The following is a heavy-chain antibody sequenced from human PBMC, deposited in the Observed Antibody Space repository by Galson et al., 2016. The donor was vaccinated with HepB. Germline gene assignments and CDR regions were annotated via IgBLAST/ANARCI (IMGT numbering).Heavy chain of an antibody. CDR1: GFSLSTSGMC. J-gene: IGHJ3*02. D-gene: IGHD3-10*01. Sequence: PALVKPTQTLTLTCTFSGFSLSTSGMCVSWIRQPPGKALEWLALIDWDDDKYYSTSLKTRLTISKDTSKNQVVLTMTNMDPVDTGTYYCARIDVEYGSGSWAFDIWGQGTMVTVSS. CDR3: ARIDVEYGSGSWAFDI. V-gene: IGHV2-70*01. CDR2: IDWDDDK.